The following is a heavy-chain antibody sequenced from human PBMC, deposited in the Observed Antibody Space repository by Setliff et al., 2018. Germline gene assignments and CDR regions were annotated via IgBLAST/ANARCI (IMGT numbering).Heavy chain of an antibody. J-gene: IGHJ3*01. CDR2: IHPGDSET. CDR1: GYDFATYW. Sequence: PGESLKISCKGSGYDFATYWIGWVRQMPGRGLEWMAIIHPGDSETLYSPSFQGQIIVSADKSINTAFLEWSSLRASDTAIYYCASPSAGWTKPFDVWGQGTMVTVSS. V-gene: IGHV5-51*01. D-gene: IGHD6-19*01. CDR3: ASPSAGWTKPFDV.